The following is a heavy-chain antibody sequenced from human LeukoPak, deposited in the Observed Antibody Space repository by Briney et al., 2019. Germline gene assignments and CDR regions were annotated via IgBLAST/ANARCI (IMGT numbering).Heavy chain of an antibody. D-gene: IGHD2-2*01. CDR3: AREVVDDIVVVPAGHYYYMDV. CDR2: ISAYNGNT. CDR1: GYTFTSYG. J-gene: IGHJ6*03. Sequence: ASVKVACKASGYTFTSYGINWVRQAPGQGLEWMGWISAYNGNTNYAQKLQGRVTMTTDTSTSTAYMELRSLRSDDTAVYYCAREVVDDIVVVPAGHYYYMDVWGKGTTVTVSS. V-gene: IGHV1-18*01.